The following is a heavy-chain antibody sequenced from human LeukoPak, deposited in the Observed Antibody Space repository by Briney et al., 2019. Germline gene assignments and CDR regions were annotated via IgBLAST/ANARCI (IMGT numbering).Heavy chain of an antibody. V-gene: IGHV3-7*01. J-gene: IGHJ4*02. CDR3: ARGGGLLEFDY. Sequence: GGSLRLSCAASGLTFSRYWMTWFRQAPGEGLEWVANIKQDGSEKYYVDSVKGRFTISRDNAKNTLYLQMNSLRAENTAVYYCARGGGLLEFDYWGQGTLVTVSS. CDR1: GLTFSRYW. D-gene: IGHD3-16*01. CDR2: IKQDGSEK.